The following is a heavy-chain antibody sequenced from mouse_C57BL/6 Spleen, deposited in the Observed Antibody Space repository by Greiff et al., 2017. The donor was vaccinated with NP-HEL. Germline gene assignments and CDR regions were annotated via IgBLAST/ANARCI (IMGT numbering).Heavy chain of an antibody. Sequence: VQLQQPGAELVMPGASVKLSCKASGYTFTSYWMHWVKQRPGQGLEWIGEIDPSDSYTNYNQKFKGKSTLTVDKSSSTAYMQLSSLTSEDSAVYYCARWGYDYDYFDYWGQGTTLTVSS. CDR2: IDPSDSYT. CDR3: ARWGYDYDYFDY. CDR1: GYTFTSYW. J-gene: IGHJ2*01. D-gene: IGHD2-4*01. V-gene: IGHV1-69*01.